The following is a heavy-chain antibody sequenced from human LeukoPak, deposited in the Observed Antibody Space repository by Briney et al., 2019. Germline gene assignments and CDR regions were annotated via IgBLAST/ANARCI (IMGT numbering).Heavy chain of an antibody. J-gene: IGHJ4*02. D-gene: IGHD3-22*01. V-gene: IGHV3-33*06. CDR2: IWYDGSNK. CDR3: AKDVHASSGYYLDY. CDR1: GFTFSSYG. Sequence: GGSLRLSCAAPGFTFSSYGMHWVRQAPGKGLEWVAVIWYDGSNKYYADSVKGRFTISRDNSKNTLHLQMNSLRAEDTAIYYCAKDVHASSGYYLDYWGQGTLVTVSS.